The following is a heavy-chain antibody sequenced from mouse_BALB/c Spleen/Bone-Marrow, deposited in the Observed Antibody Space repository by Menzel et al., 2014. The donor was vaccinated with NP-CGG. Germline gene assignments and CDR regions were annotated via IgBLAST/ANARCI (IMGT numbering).Heavy chain of an antibody. CDR3: AXXXXYXXDX. Sequence: EVKLMESGGGLVQPGGSLRLSCATSGFTFTDYYMSWVRQPPGKALEWLGFXRNKANGYTTEYRASVKGRFTISRDNSQSILYLQMNTLRAEDSATDYGAXXXXYXXDXCDQATSTTVSS. V-gene: IGHV7-3*02. CDR2: XRNKANGYTT. CDR1: GFTFTDYY. J-gene: IGHJ4*01.